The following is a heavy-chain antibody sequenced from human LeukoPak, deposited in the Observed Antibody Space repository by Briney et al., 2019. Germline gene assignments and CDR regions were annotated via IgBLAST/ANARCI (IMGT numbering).Heavy chain of an antibody. V-gene: IGHV1-18*01. Sequence: ASVTVSFQSTGYTFTNYRSSSLGQPPGQRLDWMGCISAYNGNTNYAHKLQGRVTMSTDTLTMKAYMVLRSLRSDDSAVYYCSRDMVGHDYYFDYWGQGTLVTVSS. CDR1: GYTFTNYR. CDR2: ISAYNGNT. CDR3: SRDMVGHDYYFDY. J-gene: IGHJ4*02. D-gene: IGHD4/OR15-4a*01.